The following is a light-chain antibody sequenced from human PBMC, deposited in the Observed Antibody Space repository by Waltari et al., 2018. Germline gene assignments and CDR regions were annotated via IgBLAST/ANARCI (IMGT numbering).Light chain of an antibody. CDR1: EFPRKY. V-gene: IGLV3-10*01. CDR3: YSSDSTGLRV. J-gene: IGLJ1*01. Sequence: SYELTQPPSVSVSPGQTARITCSGNEFPRKYANWFQQKSGQAPRLVIYEDTKRPSGIPERFSGSSSGTVATLTITGAQVDDEADYYCYSSDSTGLRVFGGGTTVVVL. CDR2: EDT.